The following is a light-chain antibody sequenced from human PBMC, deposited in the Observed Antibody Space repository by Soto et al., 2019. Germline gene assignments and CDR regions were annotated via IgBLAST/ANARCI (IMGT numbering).Light chain of an antibody. CDR3: SSYSTSFFYV. CDR2: GVT. J-gene: IGLJ1*01. V-gene: IGLV2-14*01. CDR1: SADIGFYDY. Sequence: QSALTQPASVSGSPGQSITISCTGTSADIGFYDYVSWYQQYPGQAPNLLIYGVTYRPSGISYRFSGSKSGSTASLTISGLRDEDDADYYCSSYSTSFFYVFGTGTKLTVL.